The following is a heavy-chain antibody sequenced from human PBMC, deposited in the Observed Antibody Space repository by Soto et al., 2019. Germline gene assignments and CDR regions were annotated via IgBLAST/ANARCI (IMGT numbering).Heavy chain of an antibody. CDR3: ARDPRYCSGGSCSVWFDS. D-gene: IGHD2-15*01. J-gene: IGHJ5*01. CDR2: TYYRSKWYN. V-gene: IGHV6-1*01. CDR1: GDSVSSNSAA. Sequence: PSQTLSLTCAISGDSVSSNSAAWNWIRQSPSRGLEWLGRTYYRSKWYNDYAVSVKSRITINPDTSKNQFSLQLNSVTPEDTAVYYCARDPRYCSGGSCSVWFDSWCQATLVTVFS.